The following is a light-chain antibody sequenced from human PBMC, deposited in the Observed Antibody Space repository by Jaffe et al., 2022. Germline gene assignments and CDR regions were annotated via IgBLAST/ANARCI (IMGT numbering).Light chain of an antibody. Sequence: DIVMTQTPLSSPVTLGQPASISCRSTQSLVHSDGKTYLSWLQQRPGQPPRLLIYQISNRFSGVPDRFSGSGAGTDFTLKISRVEPEDVGVYYCMQGTHFPRSFGQGTRLEIK. CDR1: QSLVHSDGKTY. V-gene: IGKV2-24*01. CDR3: MQGTHFPRS. J-gene: IGKJ5*01. CDR2: QIS.